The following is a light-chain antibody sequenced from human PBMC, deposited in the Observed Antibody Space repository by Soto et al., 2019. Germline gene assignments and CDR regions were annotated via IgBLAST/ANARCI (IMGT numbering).Light chain of an antibody. CDR3: QQLHDYPIT. CDR1: QGIDSS. J-gene: IGKJ5*01. Sequence: ILLTQSPSSLSASVGDRVTITCRASQGIDSSFAWYQQKPGKAPKLLIYAASSLQSGVPSRFSGSGSGTDFTLTISSLQPEDFATYYRQQLHDYPITFGQGTRMEIK. CDR2: AAS. V-gene: IGKV1-9*01.